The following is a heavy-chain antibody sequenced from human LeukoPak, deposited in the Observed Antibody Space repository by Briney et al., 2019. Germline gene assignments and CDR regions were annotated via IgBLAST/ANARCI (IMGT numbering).Heavy chain of an antibody. CDR3: ARGRRAAPVFDY. CDR2: INHSGST. Sequence: SETLSLTCTVSGGSISGYYWSWVRQPPGKGLEWIGEINHSGSTNYNPSLKSRVNISVDTSKNQFSLKLSSVTAADTAVYYCARGRRAAPVFDYWGQGTLVTVSS. CDR1: GGSISGYY. J-gene: IGHJ4*02. V-gene: IGHV4-34*01. D-gene: IGHD2-15*01.